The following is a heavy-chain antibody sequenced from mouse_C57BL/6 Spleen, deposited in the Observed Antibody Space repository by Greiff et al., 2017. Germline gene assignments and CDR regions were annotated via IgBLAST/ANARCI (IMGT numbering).Heavy chain of an antibody. V-gene: IGHV1-69*01. Sequence: QVQLQQPGAELVMPGASVKLSCKASGYTFTSYWMHWVKQRPGQGLEWIGEIDPSDSYTNYNQKFKGKSTLTVDKSSSTAYMQLSSLTSEDSAVYYCARHYDYDEYFDYWGQGTTLTVSS. CDR2: IDPSDSYT. CDR1: GYTFTSYW. J-gene: IGHJ2*01. CDR3: ARHYDYDEYFDY. D-gene: IGHD2-4*01.